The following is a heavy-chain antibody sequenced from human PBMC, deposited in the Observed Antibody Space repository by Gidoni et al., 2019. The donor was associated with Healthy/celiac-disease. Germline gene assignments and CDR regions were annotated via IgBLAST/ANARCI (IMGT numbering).Heavy chain of an antibody. J-gene: IGHJ4*02. Sequence: QVQLVESGGGVVQPGRSLRLSCAASGFTFSSYGMPWVRQAPGKGLEWVAVISYDGSNKYYADSVKGRFTISRDNSKNTLYLQMNSLRAEDTAVYYCAKDRYYYDSSGDFDYWGQGTLVTVSS. V-gene: IGHV3-30*18. CDR3: AKDRYYYDSSGDFDY. D-gene: IGHD3-22*01. CDR2: ISYDGSNK. CDR1: GFTFSSYG.